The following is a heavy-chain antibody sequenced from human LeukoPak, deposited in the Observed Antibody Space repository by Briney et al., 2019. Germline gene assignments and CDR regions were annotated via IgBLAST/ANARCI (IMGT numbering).Heavy chain of an antibody. V-gene: IGHV3-30-3*01. D-gene: IGHD6-19*01. CDR3: ARETGSGWHYFDY. J-gene: IGHJ4*02. CDR2: ISYDGSNK. CDR1: GFTFSSYA. Sequence: GSLRLSCAASGFTFSSYAMHWVRQAPGKGLEWVAVISYDGSNKYYADSVKGRFTISRDNSKNTLYLQMNSLRAEDTAVYYCARETGSGWHYFDYRGQGTLVTVSS.